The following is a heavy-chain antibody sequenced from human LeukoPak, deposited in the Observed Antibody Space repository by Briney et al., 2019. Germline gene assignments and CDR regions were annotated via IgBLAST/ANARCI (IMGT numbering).Heavy chain of an antibody. J-gene: IGHJ4*02. CDR2: IYYSGST. D-gene: IGHD1-7*01. Sequence: SETLSLTCTVSGGSISSYYWSWIRQPPGKGLEWIGYIYYSGSTNYNPSLKSRVTISVDTSKNQFSLELSSVTAADTAVYYCARINNWSYYYFDYWGQGTLVTVSS. CDR3: ARINNWSYYYFDY. CDR1: GGSISSYY. V-gene: IGHV4-59*01.